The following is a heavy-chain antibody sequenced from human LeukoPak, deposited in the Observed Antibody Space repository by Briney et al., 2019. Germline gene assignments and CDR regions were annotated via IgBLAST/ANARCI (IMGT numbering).Heavy chain of an antibody. Sequence: SETLSLTCAVYGGSFSGYYWSWIRQPPGKGLEWIGEINHSGSTNYNPSLKSRVTISVDTSKNQFSLKLSSVTAADTAVYYCARGDRGADEFWSGYYFDYWGQGTLVTVSS. CDR2: INHSGST. CDR3: ARGDRGADEFWSGYYFDY. J-gene: IGHJ4*02. V-gene: IGHV4-34*01. D-gene: IGHD3-3*01. CDR1: GGSFSGYY.